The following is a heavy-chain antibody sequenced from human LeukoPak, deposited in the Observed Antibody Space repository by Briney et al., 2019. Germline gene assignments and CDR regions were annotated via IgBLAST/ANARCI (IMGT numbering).Heavy chain of an antibody. CDR3: AKVRWELLLGY. CDR2: ISGSGGST. Sequence: GGSLRHSCAASGFTFSSYAMSWVRQAPGKGLEWVSAISGSGGSTYYADSVKGRFTISRDNSKNTLYLQMNSLRAEDTAVYYCAKVRWELLLGYWGQGTLVTVSS. D-gene: IGHD1-26*01. V-gene: IGHV3-23*01. J-gene: IGHJ4*02. CDR1: GFTFSSYA.